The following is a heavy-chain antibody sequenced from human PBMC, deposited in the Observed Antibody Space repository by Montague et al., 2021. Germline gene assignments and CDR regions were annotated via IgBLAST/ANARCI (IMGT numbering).Heavy chain of an antibody. CDR2: IFYSGST. V-gene: IGHV4-39*01. J-gene: IGHJ6*02. D-gene: IGHD3-3*01. Sequence: SETLSLTCTVSGGSISSSSYYWGWIRQPPGKGLEWIGSIFYSGSTFYNPSLKSRVTISVDTSKNQISLRLSSVTAADTAVYYCAGSGFWSGYYPPNYYYGMDVWGQGTTVTVSS. CDR3: AGSGFWSGYYPPNYYYGMDV. CDR1: GGSISSSSYY.